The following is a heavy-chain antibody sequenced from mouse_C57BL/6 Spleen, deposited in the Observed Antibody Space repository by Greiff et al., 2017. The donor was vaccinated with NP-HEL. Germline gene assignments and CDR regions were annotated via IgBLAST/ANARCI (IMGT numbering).Heavy chain of an antibody. D-gene: IGHD2-4*01. Sequence: VQLQQSGPELVKPGASVKISCKASGYTFTDYYMNWVKQSHGKSLEWIGDINPNNGGTSYNQKFKGKATLTVDKSSSTAYMELRSLTSEDSADYYCARRGLPLYAMDYWGQGTSVTVSS. J-gene: IGHJ4*01. CDR1: GYTFTDYY. CDR3: ARRGLPLYAMDY. V-gene: IGHV1-26*01. CDR2: INPNNGGT.